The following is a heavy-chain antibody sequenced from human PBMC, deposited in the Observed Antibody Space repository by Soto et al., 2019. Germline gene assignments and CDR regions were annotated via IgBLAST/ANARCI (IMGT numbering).Heavy chain of an antibody. CDR3: ARDHRYCSGGTCYSTCFDP. D-gene: IGHD2-15*01. CDR2: IIPILGIA. V-gene: IGHV1-69*04. Sequence: GASAKVSCKASGYTFTSNGISWVRQDPGQGLEWMGRIIPILGIADYAQKFQGSVTITADKSTSTVYMELSSLRSEDTAVYYCARDHRYCSGGTCYSTCFDPWGQGTLVSVSS. CDR1: GYTFTSNG. J-gene: IGHJ5*02.